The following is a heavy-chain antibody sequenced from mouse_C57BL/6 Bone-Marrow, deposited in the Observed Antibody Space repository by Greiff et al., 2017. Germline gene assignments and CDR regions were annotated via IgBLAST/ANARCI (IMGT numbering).Heavy chain of an antibody. D-gene: IGHD2-12*01. CDR1: EYEFPSHD. V-gene: IGHV5-2*01. CDR2: INSDGGST. J-gene: IGHJ1*03. CDR3: ARQPTIVFYWYVDV. Sequence: EVKVVESGGGLVQPGESLKLSCESNEYEFPSHDMSWVRKTPEKRLELVAAINSDGGSTYYPDTMERRFIISRDNTKKTLYLQMSSLRSEDTALYYCARQPTIVFYWYVDVWGTGTTVTVSS.